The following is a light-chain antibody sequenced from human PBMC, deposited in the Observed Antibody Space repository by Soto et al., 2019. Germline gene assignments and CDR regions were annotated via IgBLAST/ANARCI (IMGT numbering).Light chain of an antibody. J-gene: IGLJ1*01. CDR1: SSDVGGYKY. CDR3: SSYAGSNTDYV. Sequence: SALTQPPSASGSPGQSVTISCTGTSSDVGGYKYVSWYQQHPGKVPKLMIYEVSKRPSGVPDRFSGSKSGNTASLTVSGLQAEDEADYYCSSYAGSNTDYVFGTGTKVTV. CDR2: EVS. V-gene: IGLV2-8*01.